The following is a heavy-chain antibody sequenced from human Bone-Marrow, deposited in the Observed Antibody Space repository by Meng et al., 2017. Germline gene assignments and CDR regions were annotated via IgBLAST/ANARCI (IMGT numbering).Heavy chain of an antibody. CDR1: GGTFSSYA. J-gene: IGHJ3*02. CDR2: IIPIFGTA. Sequence: QVPRVHAGAEVKKPGSSVKVSCKASGGTFSSYAISWVRQAPGQGLEWMGGIIPIFGTANYAQKFQGRVTITADESTSTAYMELSSLRSEDTAVYYCARDDVVVVAATGSGAFDIWGQGTMVTVSS. V-gene: IGHV1-69*01. D-gene: IGHD2-15*01. CDR3: ARDDVVVVAATGSGAFDI.